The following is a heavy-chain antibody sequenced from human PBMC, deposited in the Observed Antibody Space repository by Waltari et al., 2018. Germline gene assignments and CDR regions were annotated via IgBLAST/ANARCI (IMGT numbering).Heavy chain of an antibody. J-gene: IGHJ4*02. Sequence: SGGGLVKPGGSLRLSCAASGFTFSNCSMHWVRQAPGKGLVWVSSITSSSYIYYADSVKGRFTISRDNAKNSLYLQMNSLRAKDTAVYYCARDHYYGSGTYSSFDYWGKGTLVTFSS. V-gene: IGHV3-21*01. CDR1: GFTFSNCS. CDR2: ITSSSYI. D-gene: IGHD3-10*01. CDR3: ARDHYYGSGTYSSFDY.